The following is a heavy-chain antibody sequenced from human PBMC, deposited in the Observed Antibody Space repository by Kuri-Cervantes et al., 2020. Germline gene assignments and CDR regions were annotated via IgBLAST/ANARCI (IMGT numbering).Heavy chain of an antibody. J-gene: IGHJ4*02. CDR2: ISGSGGST. V-gene: IGHV3-23*01. Sequence: GGSLRLSCAASGFTFSSYAMSWVRQAPGKGLEWVSAISGSGGSTYYADSVKGRFTISRDNSKNTLYLQMNSLRAEDTAVYYCAKETTGGYCSGGSCYSYFVYWGQGTLVTVSS. CDR1: GFTFSSYA. D-gene: IGHD2-15*01. CDR3: AKETTGGYCSGGSCYSYFVY.